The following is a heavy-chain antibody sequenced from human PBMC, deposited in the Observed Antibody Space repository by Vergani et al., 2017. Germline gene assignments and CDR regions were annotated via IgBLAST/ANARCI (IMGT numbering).Heavy chain of an antibody. CDR2: INHSGST. CDR1: GGSFSGYY. CDR3: ARGFATVGGWFDP. V-gene: IGHV4-34*01. J-gene: IGHJ5*02. D-gene: IGHD4-23*01. Sequence: QVQLQQWGAGLLKPSETLSLTYAVYGGSFSGYYWSWIRQPPGKGLEWIGEINHSGSTNYNPSLKSRVTISVDTSKNQFSLKLSSVTAADTAVYYCARGFATVGGWFDPWGQGTLVTVSS.